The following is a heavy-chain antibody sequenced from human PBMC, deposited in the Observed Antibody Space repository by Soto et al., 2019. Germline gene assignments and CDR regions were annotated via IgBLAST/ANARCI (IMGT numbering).Heavy chain of an antibody. CDR1: GYTFTSYG. J-gene: IGHJ4*02. D-gene: IGHD6-19*01. CDR3: ARAVAVPADFDY. Sequence: ASVKVSCKASGYTFTSYGISWVRQAPGQGLEWMGWISVYNGNTKYAQKLQGRVTMTTDTSTSTAYTELRSLRSEDTAVYYCARAVAVPADFDYWGQGTLVTVSS. CDR2: ISVYNGNT. V-gene: IGHV1-18*01.